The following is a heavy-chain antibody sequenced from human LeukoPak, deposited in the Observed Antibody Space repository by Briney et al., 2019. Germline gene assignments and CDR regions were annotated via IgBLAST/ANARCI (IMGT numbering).Heavy chain of an antibody. CDR1: GGTFSSYA. CDR3: ARDPSGLLWFGEFQNWFDP. V-gene: IGHV1-69*05. D-gene: IGHD3-10*01. CDR2: IIPIFGTA. Sequence: SVKVSCKASGGTFSSYAISWVRQAPGQGLEWMGRIIPIFGTANYAQTFQGRVPITTDESKSTAYMELSSLRSEDTAVYYCARDPSGLLWFGEFQNWFDPWGQGTLVTVSS. J-gene: IGHJ5*02.